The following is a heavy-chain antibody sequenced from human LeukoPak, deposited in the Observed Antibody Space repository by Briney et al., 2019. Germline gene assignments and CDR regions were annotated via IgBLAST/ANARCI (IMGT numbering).Heavy chain of an antibody. V-gene: IGHV4-59*01. D-gene: IGHD3-16*02. J-gene: IGHJ4*02. CDR1: GCSISNYY. CDR3: ARGGDYVWGSYRLAY. Sequence: SETLSLTCSGSGCSISNYYWNWLRQPPGKGLEWIGYIYRSENTNYNPSLKSRVSISVDTSKNQLSLRLSSVTAADTAVYYCARGGDYVWGSYRLAYWGQGALVTVSS. CDR2: IYRSENT.